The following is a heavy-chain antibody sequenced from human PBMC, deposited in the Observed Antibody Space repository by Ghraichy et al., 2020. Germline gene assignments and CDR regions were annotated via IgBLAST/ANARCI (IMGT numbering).Heavy chain of an antibody. CDR1: KFTFSNYW. D-gene: IGHD3-3*01. CDR3: ARDGIDFGMDV. J-gene: IGHJ6*02. CDR2: IKQDGSEK. Sequence: GGSLRLSCAVSKFTFSNYWMSWVRQAPGKGLEWVANIKQDGSEKYYVDSVKGRFTISSDNAKHSLYLQMNSLRAEDTAVYYCARDGIDFGMDVWGQGTTVTVSS. V-gene: IGHV3-7*03.